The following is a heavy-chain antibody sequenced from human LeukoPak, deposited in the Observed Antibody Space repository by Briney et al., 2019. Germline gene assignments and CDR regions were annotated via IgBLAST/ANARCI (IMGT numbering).Heavy chain of an antibody. D-gene: IGHD3-10*01. CDR3: ARAGKLMITMVRGALASRDGFDI. Sequence: ASVKVSCKASGYTFTGYYMQWVRQAPGQGLEWMGWINPNSGGTNYEQKFQGRVTMTRDTSISTAHMELSRLRSDDTAVYYCARAGKLMITMVRGALASRDGFDIWGRGTMVTVSS. CDR1: GYTFTGYY. J-gene: IGHJ3*02. V-gene: IGHV1-2*02. CDR2: INPNSGGT.